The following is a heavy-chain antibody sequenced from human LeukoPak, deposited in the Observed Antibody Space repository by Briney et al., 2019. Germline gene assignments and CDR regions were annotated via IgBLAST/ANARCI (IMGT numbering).Heavy chain of an antibody. J-gene: IGHJ5*02. CDR2: INPSGGST. CDR3: ARDYDSSGYSISEGGWFDP. CDR1: GYTFTSYY. V-gene: IGHV1-46*01. Sequence: ASVKVSCKASGYTFTSYYMHWVRQAPGQGLEWMGIINPSGGSTSYAQKFQGRVTMTRDTSTSTVYMELSSLRSEDTAVYYCARDYDSSGYSISEGGWFDPWGQGTLVTVSS. D-gene: IGHD3-22*01.